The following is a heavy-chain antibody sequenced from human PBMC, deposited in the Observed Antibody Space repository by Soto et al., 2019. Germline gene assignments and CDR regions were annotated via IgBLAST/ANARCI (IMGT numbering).Heavy chain of an antibody. CDR3: ARGAYSSSYTIKSPKKGPLDY. CDR1: GGSFSGYY. CDR2: INHSGST. V-gene: IGHV4-34*01. D-gene: IGHD6-13*01. J-gene: IGHJ4*02. Sequence: PSETLSLTCAVYGGSFSGYYWSWIRQPPGKGLEWIGEINHSGSTNYNPSLKSRVTISVDTSKNQFSLKLSSVTAADTAVYYCARGAYSSSYTIKSPKKGPLDYWGQGTLVTAPQ.